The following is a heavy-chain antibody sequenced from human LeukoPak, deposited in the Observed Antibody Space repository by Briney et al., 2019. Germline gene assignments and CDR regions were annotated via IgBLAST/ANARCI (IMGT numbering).Heavy chain of an antibody. Sequence: GGTLRLSCAVSGFTFSSYWMSWVRQAPGKGLEWVANIKQDGSEKYYVDSVKGRFTISRDNAKNSLYLQMNSLRAEDTAVYYCSGYDFYYYGMDVWGQGTTVTVSS. CDR2: IKQDGSEK. J-gene: IGHJ6*02. D-gene: IGHD5-12*01. CDR1: GFTFSSYW. V-gene: IGHV3-7*01. CDR3: SGYDFYYYGMDV.